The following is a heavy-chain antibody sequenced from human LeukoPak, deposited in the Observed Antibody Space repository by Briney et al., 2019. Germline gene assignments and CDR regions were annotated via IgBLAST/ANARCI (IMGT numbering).Heavy chain of an antibody. D-gene: IGHD3-22*01. CDR3: ARVRGERERDRLYYYDSSKGYFDY. CDR2: ISAYNGNT. V-gene: IGHV1-18*01. CDR1: GYTFTSYG. J-gene: IGHJ4*02. Sequence: VASVKVSCKASGYTFTSYGISWVRQAPGQGLEWMGWISAYNGNTNYAQKLQGRVTMTTDTSTSTAYMELSSLRSEGTAVYYCARVRGERERDRLYYYDSSKGYFDYWGQGTLVTVSS.